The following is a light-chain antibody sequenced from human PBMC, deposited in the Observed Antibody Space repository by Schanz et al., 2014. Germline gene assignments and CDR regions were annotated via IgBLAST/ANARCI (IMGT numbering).Light chain of an antibody. J-gene: IGLJ3*02. CDR1: SSDIGNYNY. Sequence: QSALTQPASVSGSPGQSITISCTGTSSDIGNYNYVSWYQQHPGQAPKLVIYGVTNRPSGVSNRFSGSKSGNTASLTISGLQAEDEADYYCVSYTSSSTWVFGGGTKLTVL. CDR2: GVT. V-gene: IGLV2-14*03. CDR3: VSYTSSSTWV.